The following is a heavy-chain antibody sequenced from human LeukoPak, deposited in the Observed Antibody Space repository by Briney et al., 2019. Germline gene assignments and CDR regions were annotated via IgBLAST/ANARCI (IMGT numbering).Heavy chain of an antibody. V-gene: IGHV1-3*01. CDR1: GYTFTSYA. D-gene: IGHD6-25*01. J-gene: IGHJ4*02. Sequence: ASVKVSCKASGYTFTSYAMHWVRQAPGQRLEWMGWINAGNGNTKYSQEFQGRVTITRDTSASTAYMELSSLRSEDTAVYYCARDGVSSGRFDYWGQGTLVTVSS. CDR2: INAGNGNT. CDR3: ARDGVSSGRFDY.